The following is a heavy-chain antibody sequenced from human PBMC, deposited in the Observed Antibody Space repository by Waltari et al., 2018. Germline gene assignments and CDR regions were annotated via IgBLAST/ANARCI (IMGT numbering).Heavy chain of an antibody. CDR2: LYYDGST. D-gene: IGHD2-21*01. J-gene: IGHJ4*02. Sequence: QVQLQESGPGLLKPSQTLSLSSNVPGYSIPSGGFYGGWGRQYPEKGLEWLAYLYYDGSTYYNPSLKSRLHSSIDASNNQFSLQLRDVSASDTAIYFCARAQSGGYCFDFWGQGTLVTVSS. CDR3: ARAQSGGYCFDF. CDR1: GYSIPSGGFY. V-gene: IGHV4-31*03.